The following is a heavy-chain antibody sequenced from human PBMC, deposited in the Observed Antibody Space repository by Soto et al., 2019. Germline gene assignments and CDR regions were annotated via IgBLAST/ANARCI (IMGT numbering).Heavy chain of an antibody. CDR2: IYYSGST. Sequence: KTSETLSLTCTVSGGSISSGDYYWSWIRQPPGKGLEWIGYIYYSGSTYYNPSLKSRVTISVDTSKNQFSLKLSSVTAADTAVYYCARTAAMAPFDYWGQGTLVTVSS. CDR1: GGSISSGDYY. V-gene: IGHV4-30-4*01. J-gene: IGHJ4*02. D-gene: IGHD5-18*01. CDR3: ARTAAMAPFDY.